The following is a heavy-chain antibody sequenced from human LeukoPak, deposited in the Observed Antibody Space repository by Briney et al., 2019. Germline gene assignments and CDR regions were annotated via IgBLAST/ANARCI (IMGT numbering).Heavy chain of an antibody. CDR1: GFTFSCYA. V-gene: IGHV3-30-3*01. CDR2: ISYDGSNK. D-gene: IGHD3-10*01. Sequence: PGGSLRLSCAASGFTFSCYAMHWVRQAPGKGLEWVAVISYDGSNKYYADSVKGRFTISRDNSKNTLYLQMNSLRAEDTAVYYCASSTMVRGVIDDHWGQGTLVTVSS. CDR3: ASSTMVRGVIDDH. J-gene: IGHJ5*02.